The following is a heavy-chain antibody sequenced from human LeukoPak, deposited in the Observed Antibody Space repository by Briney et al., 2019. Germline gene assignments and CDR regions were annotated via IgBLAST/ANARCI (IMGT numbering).Heavy chain of an antibody. Sequence: PGGSLRLSCAASGFTFDDYGMSWVRQAPGKGLVWVSRINSDGSSTNYADSVKGRFTISRDNAKNTLYLQMNSLRVEDTAVYYCASSSGGFNWFDPWGQGTLVTVSS. D-gene: IGHD3-22*01. CDR1: GFTFDDYG. CDR3: ASSSGGFNWFDP. J-gene: IGHJ5*02. V-gene: IGHV3-74*01. CDR2: INSDGSST.